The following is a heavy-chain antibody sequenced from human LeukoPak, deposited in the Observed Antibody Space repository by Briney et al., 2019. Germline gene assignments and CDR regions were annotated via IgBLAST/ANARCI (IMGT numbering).Heavy chain of an antibody. D-gene: IGHD2-15*01. Sequence: SVKVSCKASGDTFNDYTFSWVRQAPGQGLEWMGRIMPFLDVANYAPKFQGRVTLTADKSTSTAYMELSDLKSEDTAVYYCARDHCSGGSCRGGHWGQGTLVTVSS. J-gene: IGHJ4*02. CDR3: ARDHCSGGSCRGGH. CDR1: GDTFNDYT. V-gene: IGHV1-69*04. CDR2: IMPFLDVA.